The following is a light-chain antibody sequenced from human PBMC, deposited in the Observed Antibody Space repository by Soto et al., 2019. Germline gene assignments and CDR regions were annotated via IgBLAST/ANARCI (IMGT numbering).Light chain of an antibody. V-gene: IGKV3-11*01. Sequence: EIVLTQSPATLSLSXXXXXXXXXRASQSVGTYLGWFQQKAGQAPRLLIYDATQRAAGVPARFSGSGSGTDFTLTISSLEPEDFAIYYCQQRRSFWTFGQGTKVDIK. CDR1: QSVGTY. CDR3: QQRRSFWT. CDR2: DAT. J-gene: IGKJ1*01.